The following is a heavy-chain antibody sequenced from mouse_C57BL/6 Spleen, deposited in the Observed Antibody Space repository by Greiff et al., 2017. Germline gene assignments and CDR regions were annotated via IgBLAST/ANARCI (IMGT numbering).Heavy chain of an antibody. D-gene: IGHD1-1*01. V-gene: IGHV1-82*01. Sequence: QVQLQQSGPELVKPGASVKISCKASGYAFSSSWMNWVKQRPGKGLEWIGRIYPGDGNTNYTGKFKGKATLTADKSSSTAYMQLSRLTSEDSAVYFCARITTVVASFDYWGQGTTLTVSS. CDR3: ARITTVVASFDY. J-gene: IGHJ2*01. CDR2: IYPGDGNT. CDR1: GYAFSSSW.